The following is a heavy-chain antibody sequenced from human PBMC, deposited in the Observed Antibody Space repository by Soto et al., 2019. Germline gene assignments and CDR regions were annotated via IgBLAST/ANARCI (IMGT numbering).Heavy chain of an antibody. CDR1: VFTFSSYG. Sequence: QVQLVESGGGVVQPGRSLRLSCAASVFTFSSYGMHWVRQAPGKGLEWVAVISYDGSNKYYADSVKGRFTISRDNSKNTLYLQMNSLRAEDTAVYYCAKFGQPLGEYSSSSNHLDSDYWGQGTLVTVSS. V-gene: IGHV3-30*18. D-gene: IGHD6-6*01. CDR3: AKFGQPLGEYSSSSNHLDSDY. J-gene: IGHJ4*02. CDR2: ISYDGSNK.